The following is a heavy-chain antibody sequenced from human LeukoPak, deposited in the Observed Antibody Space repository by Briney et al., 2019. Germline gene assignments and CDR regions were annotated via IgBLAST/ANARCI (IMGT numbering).Heavy chain of an antibody. CDR1: GFTFSSYG. Sequence: GRSLRLSCAASGFTFSSYGMHWVRQAPGKGLEWMAVIWYDGSNKYYAGSVKGRFTISRDNSKNTLYLQMNSLRAEDTAVYYCARDAVAFDIWGQGTMVTVSS. CDR2: IWYDGSNK. CDR3: ARDAVAFDI. J-gene: IGHJ3*02. V-gene: IGHV3-33*01.